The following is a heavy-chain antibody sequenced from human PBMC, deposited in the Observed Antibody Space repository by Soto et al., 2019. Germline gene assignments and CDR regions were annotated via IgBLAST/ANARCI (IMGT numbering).Heavy chain of an antibody. CDR2: IIPICGTA. V-gene: IGHV1-69*01. CDR3: ARVGYCSSTSCYYFDY. D-gene: IGHD2-2*01. Sequence: QVQLVQSGAEVKKPGSSVKVSCKASGGTFSSYAISWVRQAPGQGLEWMGGIIPICGTANYAQKFQGRVTITADESTSTADMELSSLRSEDTAVYYCARVGYCSSTSCYYFDYWGQGTLLTVSS. CDR1: GGTFSSYA. J-gene: IGHJ4*02.